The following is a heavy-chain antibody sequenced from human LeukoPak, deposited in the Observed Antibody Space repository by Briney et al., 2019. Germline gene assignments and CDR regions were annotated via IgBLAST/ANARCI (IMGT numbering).Heavy chain of an antibody. D-gene: IGHD6-19*01. V-gene: IGHV4-61*02. CDR3: ARDKSSGWYGEGVDY. Sequence: SQTLSLTCTVSGGSISSGSYYWSWIRQPAGKGLEWIGRIYTSGSTNYNPSLKSRVTISVDTSKNQFSLKLSSVTAADTAVYYCARDKSSGWYGEGVDYGGQGTLVTVSS. CDR2: IYTSGST. J-gene: IGHJ4*02. CDR1: GGSISSGSYY.